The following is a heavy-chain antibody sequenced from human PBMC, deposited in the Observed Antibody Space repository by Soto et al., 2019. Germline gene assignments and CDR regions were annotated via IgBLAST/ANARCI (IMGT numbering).Heavy chain of an antibody. D-gene: IGHD2-15*01. CDR3: ARGGGGSFFWHFDL. CDR1: DVSVSVTSYY. J-gene: IGHJ2*01. V-gene: IGHV4-61*01. Sequence: QVQLQEAGPGLVKPSETLSLTCTVSDVSVSVTSYYWSWIRQPPGKGLEWIGYIYYSGSTNYNPSLKGRVTMSVDTSKNQFSLKLSSVTAADTAVYYCARGGGGSFFWHFDLWGRGTLVTVSS. CDR2: IYYSGST.